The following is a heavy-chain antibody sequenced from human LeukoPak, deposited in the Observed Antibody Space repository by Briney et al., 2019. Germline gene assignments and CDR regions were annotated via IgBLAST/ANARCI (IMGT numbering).Heavy chain of an antibody. J-gene: IGHJ4*02. CDR3: ARTYTAMVFGGNYYFDY. CDR2: IIPILGIA. D-gene: IGHD5-18*01. Sequence: SVKVSCKASGGTFSSYAISWVRQAPGQGLEWMGRIIPILGIANYAQKFQGRVTITADNSTSTAYMELSSLRSEDTAVYYCARTYTAMVFGGNYYFDYWGQGTLVTVSS. CDR1: GGTFSSYA. V-gene: IGHV1-69*04.